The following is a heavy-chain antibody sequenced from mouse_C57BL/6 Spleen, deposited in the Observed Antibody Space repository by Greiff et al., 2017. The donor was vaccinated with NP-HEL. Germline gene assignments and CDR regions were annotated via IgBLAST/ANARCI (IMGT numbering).Heavy chain of an antibody. CDR2: INPNNGGT. J-gene: IGHJ3*01. Sequence: VQLQQSGPELVKPGASVKIPCKASGYTFTDYNMDWVKQSHGKSLEWIGDINPNNGGTIYNQKFKGKATLTVDKSSSTAYMELRSLTSEDTAVYYCARDGNEGWFAYWGQGTLVTVSA. CDR1: GYTFTDYN. D-gene: IGHD2-1*01. V-gene: IGHV1-18*01. CDR3: ARDGNEGWFAY.